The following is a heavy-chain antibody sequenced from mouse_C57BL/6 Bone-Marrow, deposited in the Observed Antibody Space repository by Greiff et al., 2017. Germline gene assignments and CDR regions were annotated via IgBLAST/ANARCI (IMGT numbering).Heavy chain of an antibody. Sequence: QVHVKQSGAELARPGASVKLSCKASGYTFTSYGISWVKQRTGQGLEWIGEIYPRSGNTYYNEKFTGKATLTADKSSSTAYMELRSLTSEDSAVYFCATYGSSPYYAMDYWGQGTSVTVSS. CDR2: IYPRSGNT. V-gene: IGHV1-81*01. J-gene: IGHJ4*01. CDR1: GYTFTSYG. D-gene: IGHD1-1*01. CDR3: ATYGSSPYYAMDY.